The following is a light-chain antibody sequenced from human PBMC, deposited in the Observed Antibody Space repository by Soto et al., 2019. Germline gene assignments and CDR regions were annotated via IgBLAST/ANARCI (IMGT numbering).Light chain of an antibody. CDR1: QSVSSSS. V-gene: IGKV3-20*01. J-gene: IGKJ1*01. CDR2: GAS. Sequence: EIVLTQSPGPLSLSPGERATLSFRASQSVSSSSLAWYQQKPGQAPRLLIYGASIRATGIPDRFSGSGSVTDFTLIISRLEPEDFAVYYCHQYGGSPRTFGQGTKVDIK. CDR3: HQYGGSPRT.